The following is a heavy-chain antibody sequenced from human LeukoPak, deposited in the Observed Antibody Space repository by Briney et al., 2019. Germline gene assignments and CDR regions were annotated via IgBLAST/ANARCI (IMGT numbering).Heavy chain of an antibody. J-gene: IGHJ4*02. V-gene: IGHV4-4*07. CDR3: ARERPGDFWSGYSVRAKIFDY. D-gene: IGHD3-3*01. CDR1: GGSIRSYY. CDR2: IYTSGST. Sequence: PSETLSLTCTVSGGSIRSYYRSWIRQPAGKGLEWIGRIYTSGSTNYNPSLKSRVTISVDKSKNQFSLKLSSSTAADTTVYYCARERPGDFWSGYSVRAKIFDYWGQGTLVTASS.